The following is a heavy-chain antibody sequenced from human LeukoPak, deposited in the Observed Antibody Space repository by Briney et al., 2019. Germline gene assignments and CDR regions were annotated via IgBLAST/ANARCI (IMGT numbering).Heavy chain of an antibody. J-gene: IGHJ5*02. CDR1: GFTFSSNA. Sequence: GRSLRLSCAASGFTFSSNAIHWVRQAPGKGLEWVAVISYDGSTKYYGDSVKGRFTISRDNSKNTLYLQMNSLRAEDTAVYYCARESEGGDYDPWGQGTLVTVSS. CDR2: ISYDGSTK. V-gene: IGHV3-30*03. D-gene: IGHD4-17*01. CDR3: ARESEGGDYDP.